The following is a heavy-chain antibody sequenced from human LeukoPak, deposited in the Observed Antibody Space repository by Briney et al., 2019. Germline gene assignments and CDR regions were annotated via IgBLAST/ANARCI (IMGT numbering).Heavy chain of an antibody. CDR1: GYTFISYG. V-gene: IGHV1-18*01. D-gene: IGHD3-22*01. CDR3: ARSLYDSSGLDY. CDR2: ISGYNGNT. J-gene: IGHJ4*02. Sequence: ASVKVSCKASGYTFISYGVSWVRQAPGQGLEWMGWISGYNGNTNYAQKLQGRVTMTTDTSTSTAYMELRSLRSDDTAVYYCARSLYDSSGLDYWGQGTLVTVSS.